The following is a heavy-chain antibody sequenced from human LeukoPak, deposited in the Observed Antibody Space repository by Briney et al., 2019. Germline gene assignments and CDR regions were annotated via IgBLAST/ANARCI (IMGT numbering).Heavy chain of an antibody. J-gene: IGHJ3*02. CDR3: ARARGITIFGVGTKDAFDI. Sequence: SETLSLTCTVSGGSISSGSYYWSWIRQPAGKGLEWIGRIYTSGSTNYNPSLKSRVTISVDTSKNQFSLKLSSVTAADTAVYYCARARGITIFGVGTKDAFDIWGQGTMVTVSS. CDR1: GGSISSGSYY. D-gene: IGHD3-3*01. CDR2: IYTSGST. V-gene: IGHV4-61*02.